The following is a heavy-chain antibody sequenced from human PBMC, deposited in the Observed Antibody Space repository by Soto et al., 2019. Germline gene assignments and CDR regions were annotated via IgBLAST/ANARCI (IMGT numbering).Heavy chain of an antibody. Sequence: QVQLVQSGAEVKKPGSSVKVSCKASGGTFSSYAISWVRQAPGQGLEWMGGIIPIFGTANYAQKFQGRVTITAKIPTSTAYMERGSLRSGETAVYYWAREGGVGATTGWDWGQGTLVTVSS. CDR3: AREGGVGATTGWD. D-gene: IGHD1-26*01. V-gene: IGHV1-69*06. CDR1: GGTFSSYA. J-gene: IGHJ4*02. CDR2: IIPIFGTA.